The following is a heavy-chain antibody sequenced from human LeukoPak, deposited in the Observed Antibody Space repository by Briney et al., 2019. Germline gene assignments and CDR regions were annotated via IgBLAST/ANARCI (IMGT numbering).Heavy chain of an antibody. D-gene: IGHD7-27*01. J-gene: IGHJ6*02. CDR2: IYYSGST. V-gene: IGHV4-59*01. Sequence: SETLSLTCTVSGGSISSYYWSWIRQPPGKGLEWIGYIYYSGSTNYNPSLKSRVTISVGTSKNQFSLKLSSVTAADTAVYYCARDQQGSYYYYYGMDVWGQGTTVTVSS. CDR1: GGSISSYY. CDR3: ARDQQGSYYYYYGMDV.